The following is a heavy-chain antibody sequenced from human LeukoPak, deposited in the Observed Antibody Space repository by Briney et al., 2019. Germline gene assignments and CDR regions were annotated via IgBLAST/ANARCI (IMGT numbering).Heavy chain of an antibody. CDR1: GGTFSSYA. D-gene: IGHD4-17*01. V-gene: IGHV1-69*04. J-gene: IGHJ4*02. CDR2: IIPILGIA. Sequence: ASVKVSCKASGGTFSSYAISWVRQAPGQGLEWMGRIIPILGIANYAQKFQGRVTITADKSTSTAYMELSSLRSEDTAVYYCATSPASYGDSLLLDYWGQGTLVTVSS. CDR3: ATSPASYGDSLLLDY.